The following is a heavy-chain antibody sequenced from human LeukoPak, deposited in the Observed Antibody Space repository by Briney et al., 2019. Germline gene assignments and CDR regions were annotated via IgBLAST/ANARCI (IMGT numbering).Heavy chain of an antibody. J-gene: IGHJ5*02. D-gene: IGHD2-15*01. CDR1: GYSFTSYG. Sequence: ASVKVSCKASGYSFTSYGISWVRQAPGQGLECMGWNSTYNGNTNYAQNLQGRVTMTTDTSTSTAYMELRSLRSDDTALYYCARHSSRIIVVAASWDWFDPWGQGSLVTVSS. CDR2: NSTYNGNT. V-gene: IGHV1-18*01. CDR3: ARHSSRIIVVAASWDWFDP.